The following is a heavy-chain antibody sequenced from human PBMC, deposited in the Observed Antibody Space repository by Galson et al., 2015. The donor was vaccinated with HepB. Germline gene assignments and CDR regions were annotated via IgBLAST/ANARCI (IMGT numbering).Heavy chain of an antibody. CDR3: ARQYCSSTSCYPNWFDP. Sequence: QSGAEVTKPGESLKISCKGSGYSFTSYWIGWVRQMPGKGLEWMGIIYPGDSDTRYSPSFQGQVTISADKSISTAYLQWSSLKASDTAMYYCARQYCSSTSCYPNWFDPWGQGTLVTVSS. J-gene: IGHJ5*02. V-gene: IGHV5-51*01. CDR1: GYSFTSYW. CDR2: IYPGDSDT. D-gene: IGHD2-2*01.